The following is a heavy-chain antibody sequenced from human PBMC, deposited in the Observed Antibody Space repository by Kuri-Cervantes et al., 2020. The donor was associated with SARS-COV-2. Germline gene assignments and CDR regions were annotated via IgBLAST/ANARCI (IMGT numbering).Heavy chain of an antibody. D-gene: IGHD3-22*01. CDR3: ARDMKAEYYYDRSGYYGY. CDR1: GGSISSYY. Sequence: SETLSLTCTVYGGSISSYYWSWIRQPPGKGLEWIGYIYYSGSTYYNPSLKSRVTISVDTSKNQFSLKLSSVTAADTAVYYCARDMKAEYYYDRSGYYGYGGQGTVVTVSS. J-gene: IGHJ4*02. CDR2: IYYSGST. V-gene: IGHV4-59*12.